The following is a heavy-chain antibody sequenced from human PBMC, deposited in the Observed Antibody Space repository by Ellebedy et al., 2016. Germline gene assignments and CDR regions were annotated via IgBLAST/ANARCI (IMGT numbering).Heavy chain of an antibody. CDR1: GGSISSSNW. D-gene: IGHD3-9*01. CDR2: IYHSGST. Sequence: SETLSLTXAVSGGSISSSNWWSWVRQPPGKGLEWIGEIYHSGSTNYNPSLKSRVTISVDKSKNQFSLKLSSVTAADTAVYYCARGDYYYDILTGYISDYGMDVWGQGTTVTVSS. CDR3: ARGDYYYDILTGYISDYGMDV. V-gene: IGHV4-4*02. J-gene: IGHJ6*02.